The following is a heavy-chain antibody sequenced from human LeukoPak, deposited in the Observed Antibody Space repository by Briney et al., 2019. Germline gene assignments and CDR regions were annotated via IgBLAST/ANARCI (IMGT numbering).Heavy chain of an antibody. CDR3: ARDFSGDFWSGYYMGPFDY. J-gene: IGHJ4*02. V-gene: IGHV4-39*07. CDR1: GGSISSSSYY. CDR2: IYYSGST. Sequence: SETLSLTCTVSGGSISSSSYYWGWIRQPPGKGLEWIGSIYYSGSTYYNPSLKSRVTISVDTSKNQFSLKLSSVTAADTAVYYCARDFSGDFWSGYYMGPFDYWGQGTLVTVSS. D-gene: IGHD3-3*01.